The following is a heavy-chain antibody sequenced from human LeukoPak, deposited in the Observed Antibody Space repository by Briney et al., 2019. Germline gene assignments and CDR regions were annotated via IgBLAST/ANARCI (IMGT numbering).Heavy chain of an antibody. CDR1: GDIVSSNSVA. CDR2: TYYRSKWYN. V-gene: IGHV6-1*01. CDR3: ARGVSSTTWTRYFDY. Sequence: SQTLSLTCAISGDIVSSNSVAWNWTRQSPSRGLEWLGRTYYRSKWYNDYAVSVKSRITINPDTSKNHFSLQLNSVTPEDTAVYYCARGVSSTTWTRYFDYWGQGTLVTVSS. J-gene: IGHJ4*02. D-gene: IGHD2-2*01.